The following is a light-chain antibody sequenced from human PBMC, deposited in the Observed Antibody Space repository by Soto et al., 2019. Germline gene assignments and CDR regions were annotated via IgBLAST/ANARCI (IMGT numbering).Light chain of an antibody. V-gene: IGKV3-15*01. CDR2: DSS. J-gene: IGKJ1*01. CDR1: QSVSSS. CDR3: QQYYNWPPTWT. Sequence: EIVMTHSPATLFVSPGERPTLXXRASQSVSSSVAWYQQKPGQAPRLLXXDSSSRATGVPARFSGSGSGTEFSLAISSLQSEDFAVYYCQQYYNWPPTWTFGQGTKVDIK.